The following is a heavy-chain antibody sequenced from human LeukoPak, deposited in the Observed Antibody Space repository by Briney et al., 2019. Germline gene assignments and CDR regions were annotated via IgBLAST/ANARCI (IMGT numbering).Heavy chain of an antibody. J-gene: IGHJ4*02. D-gene: IGHD3-10*01. CDR3: ARERRVGEWIDY. CDR1: GGTFSSYA. CDR2: IIPILGIA. V-gene: IGHV1-69*04. Sequence: ASVRVSREASGGTFSSYAISGVRQAPGQGREWMGRIIPILGIANYAQKFQGRVTITADKSTSTAYMELSSLRSEDTAVYYCARERRVGEWIDYWGQGTLVTVSS.